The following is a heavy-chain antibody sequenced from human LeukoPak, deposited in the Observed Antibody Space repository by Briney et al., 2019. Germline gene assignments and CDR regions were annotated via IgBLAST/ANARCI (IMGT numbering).Heavy chain of an antibody. CDR1: GGSISSYY. Sequence: PSETLSLTCTVSGGSISSYYWSWIRQPPGKGLEWIGYIYYSGSTNYNPSLKSRVTISVDTSKNQFSLKVSSVTAADTAVYYCARAAGTYYYDTSGYYRPDHYFDYWGQGTLATVSS. CDR2: IYYSGST. D-gene: IGHD3-22*01. J-gene: IGHJ4*02. CDR3: ARAAGTYYYDTSGYYRPDHYFDY. V-gene: IGHV4-59*01.